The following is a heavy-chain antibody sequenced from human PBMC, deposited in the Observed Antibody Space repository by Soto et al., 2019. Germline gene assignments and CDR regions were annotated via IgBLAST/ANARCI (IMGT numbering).Heavy chain of an antibody. CDR2: IYYSGST. J-gene: IGHJ5*02. CDR3: ASARFGELFRFDP. Sequence: SETLSLTCTFSGGSISSGGYYWSWIRQHPGKGLEWIGYIYYSGSTYYNPSLKSRVTISVDTSKNQFSLKLSSVTAADTAVYYCASARFGELFRFDPWGQGTLVTVSS. CDR1: GGSISSGGYY. V-gene: IGHV4-31*03. D-gene: IGHD3-10*01.